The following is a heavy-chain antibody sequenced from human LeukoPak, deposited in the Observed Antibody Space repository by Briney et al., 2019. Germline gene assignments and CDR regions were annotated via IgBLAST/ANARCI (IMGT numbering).Heavy chain of an antibody. CDR2: ISSSSSYI. D-gene: IGHD6-6*01. CDR3: AKDLEYSSSDDAFDI. V-gene: IGHV3-21*04. CDR1: GFTFSSYS. Sequence: PGGSLRLSCAASGFTFSSYSMNWVRQAPGKGLEWVSSISSSSSYIYYADSVKGRFTISRDNSKNTLYLQMNSLRAEDTAVYYCAKDLEYSSSDDAFDIWGQGTMVTVSS. J-gene: IGHJ3*02.